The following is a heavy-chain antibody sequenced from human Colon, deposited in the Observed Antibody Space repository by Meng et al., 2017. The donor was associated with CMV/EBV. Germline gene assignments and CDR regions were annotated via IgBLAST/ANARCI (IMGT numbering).Heavy chain of an antibody. J-gene: IGHJ4*02. Sequence: QVQLQESGPGLVKPSQTLSLTCTVSGDSISNVFHYWSWIRQPAVKRLEWIGRIYDTGATNYNPPLESRVTISMDASRNQLSLQLSSVTAADTAVYYCSRVGRVTHTPDYWGQGTLVTVSS. CDR3: SRVGRVTHTPDY. V-gene: IGHV4-61*02. CDR2: IYDTGAT. D-gene: IGHD2-21*02. CDR1: GDSISNVFHY.